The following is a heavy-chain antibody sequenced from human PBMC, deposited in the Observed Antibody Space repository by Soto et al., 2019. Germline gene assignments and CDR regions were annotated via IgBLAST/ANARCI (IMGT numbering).Heavy chain of an antibody. J-gene: IGHJ6*02. V-gene: IGHV1-18*04. Sequence: QVQLVQSGAEVKKPGASVKVSCKASGYTFTSYGISWVRQAPGQGLEWMGWISGYDGNTNYAQKPQGRVTMTPDTSTSTAYMELRSLRSDDTAVYSCPRDTGLADSSYYHYGMDVWGQGTTVTVSS. D-gene: IGHD2-15*01. CDR1: GYTFTSYG. CDR2: ISGYDGNT. CDR3: PRDTGLADSSYYHYGMDV.